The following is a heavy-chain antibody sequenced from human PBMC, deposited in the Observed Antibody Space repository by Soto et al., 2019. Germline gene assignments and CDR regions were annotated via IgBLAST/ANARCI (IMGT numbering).Heavy chain of an antibody. CDR2: IYYIFST. J-gene: IGHJ4*02. CDR3: SRGLYDFWIGYYTSAFDY. CDR1: GGSISSYY. Sequence: SSETLSLTCTVSGGSISSYYWIWIRQPPVNGLEFIGYIYYIFSTNYNPSLKSRFTISLYTSKNHLSLKLISFTAAYTAVYYCSRGLYDFWIGYYTSAFDYWGQGTLVTVSS. V-gene: IGHV4-59*01. D-gene: IGHD3-3*01.